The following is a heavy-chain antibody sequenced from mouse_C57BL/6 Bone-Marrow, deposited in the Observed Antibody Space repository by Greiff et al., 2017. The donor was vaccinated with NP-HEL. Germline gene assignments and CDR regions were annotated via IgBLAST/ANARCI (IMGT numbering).Heavy chain of an antibody. V-gene: IGHV14-4*01. Sequence: VTLKESGAELVRPGASVKLSCTASGFNIKDDYMHWVKQRPEQGLEWIGWIDPENGDTEYASKFQGKATITADTSSNTAYLQLSSLTSEDTAVYYCTTGGLFAYWGQGTLVTVSA. D-gene: IGHD1-1*02. CDR3: TTGGLFAY. CDR1: GFNIKDDY. J-gene: IGHJ3*01. CDR2: IDPENGDT.